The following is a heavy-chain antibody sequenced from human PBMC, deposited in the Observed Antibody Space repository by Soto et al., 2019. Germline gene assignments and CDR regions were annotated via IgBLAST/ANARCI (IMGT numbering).Heavy chain of an antibody. CDR1: GFTFSSYG. Sequence: GGSLRLSCAASGFTFSSYGMHWVRQAPGKGLEWVAVISYDGSNKYYADSVKGRFTISRDNSKNTLYLQMNSLRAEDTAVYYCAKASGAYCGGDCYNNWFDPWGQGTLVTVSS. CDR3: AKASGAYCGGDCYNNWFDP. CDR2: ISYDGSNK. J-gene: IGHJ5*02. D-gene: IGHD2-21*02. V-gene: IGHV3-30*18.